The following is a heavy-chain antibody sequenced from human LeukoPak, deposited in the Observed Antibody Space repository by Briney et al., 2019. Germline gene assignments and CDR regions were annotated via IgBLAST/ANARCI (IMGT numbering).Heavy chain of an antibody. Sequence: GGSLRLSCAASGFTFSSYAMSWVRQAPGKGLEWVSAISGSGGSTYYADSVKGRFTISRDNSKNTLYLQMNSLRAEDTAVYNCAKTGIVVVPAAIDNWFDPWGQGTLVTVSS. CDR2: ISGSGGST. J-gene: IGHJ5*02. CDR1: GFTFSSYA. CDR3: AKTGIVVVPAAIDNWFDP. V-gene: IGHV3-23*01. D-gene: IGHD2-2*01.